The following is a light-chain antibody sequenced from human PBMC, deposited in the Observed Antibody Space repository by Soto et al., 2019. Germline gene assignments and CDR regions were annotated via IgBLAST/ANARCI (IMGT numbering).Light chain of an antibody. Sequence: QSALTQPRSVSGSPGQSVTISCTGTSSDVGVYNYVSCYQQYPGKAPKIMIYDVSKRPSGVPDRFSGSKSDNTASLTISGLQAEDEADYYCCSYAGSYTFVFGIGTRSPS. V-gene: IGLV2-11*01. CDR3: CSYAGSYTFV. CDR2: DVS. J-gene: IGLJ1*01. CDR1: SSDVGVYNY.